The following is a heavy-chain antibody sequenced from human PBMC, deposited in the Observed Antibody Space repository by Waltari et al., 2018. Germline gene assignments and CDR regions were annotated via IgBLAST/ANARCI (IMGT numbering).Heavy chain of an antibody. CDR2: ISGSGGST. J-gene: IGHJ6*03. CDR1: GFPFSSYA. CDR3: AKGSGFGELPCYMDV. D-gene: IGHD3-10*01. V-gene: IGHV3-23*01. Sequence: EVPLLESGGGLVQPGGSLRLSCAASGFPFSSYAMSWVRQAPGKGLEWVSAISGSGGSTYYADSVKGRFTISRDNSKNTLYLQMNSLRAEDTAVYYCAKGSGFGELPCYMDVWGKGTTVTVSS.